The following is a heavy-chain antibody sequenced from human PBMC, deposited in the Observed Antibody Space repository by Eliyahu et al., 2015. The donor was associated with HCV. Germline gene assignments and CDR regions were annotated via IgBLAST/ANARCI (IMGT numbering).Heavy chain of an antibody. Sequence: QVQLVQSGAEVKKPGASVKVSCKASGYTFTGYYMHWVRQAPGQGLEWMGWINPNSGGTNYAQKFQGRVTMTRDTSISTAYMELSRLRSDDTAVYYCARAPGHYDFWSGYSPDGAFDIWGQGTMVTVSS. D-gene: IGHD3-3*01. CDR1: GYTFTGYY. V-gene: IGHV1-2*02. J-gene: IGHJ3*02. CDR2: INPNSGGT. CDR3: ARAPGHYDFWSGYSPDGAFDI.